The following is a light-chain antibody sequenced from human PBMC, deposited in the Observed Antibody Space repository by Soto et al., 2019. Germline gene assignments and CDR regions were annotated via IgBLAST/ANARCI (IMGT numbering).Light chain of an antibody. CDR2: EDN. V-gene: IGLV6-57*03. J-gene: IGLJ3*02. CDR3: QSYDSDNRGV. Sequence: NFMLTQPHSVSESPGKTVTISCTRSSGSIVSNYVQWYQQRPGSAPTTLIYEDNQRPSGVPDRFSGSIDSSSNSASLTISGLKTEDEADYYCQSYDSDNRGVFGGGTKLTVL. CDR1: SGSIVSNY.